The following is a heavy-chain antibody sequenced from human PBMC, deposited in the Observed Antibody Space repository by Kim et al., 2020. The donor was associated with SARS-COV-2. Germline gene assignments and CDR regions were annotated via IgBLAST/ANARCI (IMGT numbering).Heavy chain of an antibody. Sequence: GGSLRLSCAASGFTLSDYYMSWIRQAPGKGLEWISYISGGADHIYYGDSVKGLFTIFRDNSKNSLYLKMNILRAEDTAVYHSARDGHSAARDKWFVP. CDR2: ISGGADHI. CDR1: GFTLSDYY. J-gene: IGHJ5*02. V-gene: IGHV3-11*01. D-gene: IGHD6-6*01. CDR3: ARDGHSAARDKWFVP.